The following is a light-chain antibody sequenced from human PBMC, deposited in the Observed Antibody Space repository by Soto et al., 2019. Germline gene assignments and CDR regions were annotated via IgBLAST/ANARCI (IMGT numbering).Light chain of an antibody. J-gene: IGLJ2*01. V-gene: IGLV3-1*01. CDR3: QAWDSTTVV. Sequence: SYELPQPPSVSVSPGQTASITCSGDKLGNKYACWYQQKPGQSPVLVIYQDMKRPSGIPARFSGSNSGNTATLTISGTQAMDEADYFCQAWDSTTVVFGGGTKLTVL. CDR2: QDM. CDR1: KLGNKY.